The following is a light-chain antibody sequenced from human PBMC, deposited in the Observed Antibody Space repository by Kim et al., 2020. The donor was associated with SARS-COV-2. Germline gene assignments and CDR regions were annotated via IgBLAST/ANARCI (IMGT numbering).Light chain of an antibody. V-gene: IGLV2-8*01. CDR1: RRCVGDYND. CDR3: SSYAGGNNLV. J-gene: IGLJ2*01. CDR2: EVT. Sequence: GQSVHITCSSTRRCVGDYNDVSCSQQHTRKAPKLMFYEVTRRPPGGPNRFSGSKSGNTTSLTVSGLQAEDEADYYCSSYAGGNNLVFGGGTQLTVL.